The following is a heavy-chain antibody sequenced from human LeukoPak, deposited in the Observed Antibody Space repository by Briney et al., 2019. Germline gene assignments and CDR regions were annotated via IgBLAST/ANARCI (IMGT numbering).Heavy chain of an antibody. CDR2: IKQDGSEE. D-gene: IGHD3-3*01. CDR3: ARVKAELRFLEWLDY. CDR1: GFTFSSYW. J-gene: IGHJ4*02. Sequence: GGSLRLSCAASGFTFSSYWMSWVRQAPGKGLEWVANIKQDGSEEYYVDSVKGRFTISRDNAKNSLYLQMNSLRAEDTAVHYCARVKAELRFLEWLDYWGQGTLVTVSS. V-gene: IGHV3-7*01.